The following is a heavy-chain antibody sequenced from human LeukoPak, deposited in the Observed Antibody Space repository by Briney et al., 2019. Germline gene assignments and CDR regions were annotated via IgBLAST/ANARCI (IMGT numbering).Heavy chain of an antibody. D-gene: IGHD5-24*01. CDR1: GGSFSGYY. CDR3: AGGRATIIHSDY. CDR2: INQSGST. V-gene: IGHV4-34*01. J-gene: IGHJ4*02. Sequence: SETLSLTCAVYGGSFSGYYWNWIRQPPGKGLEWIGEINQSGSTNYNPSLKSRVTISFDTSKNQFSLKLSSVTAADTAVYYCAGGRATIIHSDYWGQGTLVTVSS.